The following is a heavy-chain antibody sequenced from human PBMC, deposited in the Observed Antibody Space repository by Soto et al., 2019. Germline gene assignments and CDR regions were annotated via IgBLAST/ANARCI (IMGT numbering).Heavy chain of an antibody. Sequence: ASVKVSCKASGYTFTGYYMHWVRQAPGQGLEWMGWINPNSGGTNYAQKFQGRVTMTRDTSISTAYMELSRLRPDDTAVYYCAREPPYDYVWGSYRGTYYFDYWGQGTLVTVSS. CDR3: AREPPYDYVWGSYRGTYYFDY. D-gene: IGHD3-16*02. V-gene: IGHV1-2*02. CDR2: INPNSGGT. CDR1: GYTFTGYY. J-gene: IGHJ4*02.